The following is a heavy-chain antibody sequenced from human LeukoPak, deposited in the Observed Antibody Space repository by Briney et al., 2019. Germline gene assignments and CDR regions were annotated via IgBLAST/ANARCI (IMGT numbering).Heavy chain of an antibody. D-gene: IGHD3-9*01. CDR2: IKQDGSEK. V-gene: IGHV3-7*04. Sequence: GSLRLSCAASGFTFSTYEMNWVRQAPGKGLEWVANIKQDGSEKYYVDSVKGRFTISRDNAKNSLYLQMNSLRAEDTAVYYCARGILRYFDWGQGTLVTVSS. CDR1: GFTFSTYE. J-gene: IGHJ4*02. CDR3: ARGILRYFD.